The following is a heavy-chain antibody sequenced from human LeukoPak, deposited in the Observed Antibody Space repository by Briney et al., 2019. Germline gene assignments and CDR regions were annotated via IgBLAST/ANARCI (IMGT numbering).Heavy chain of an antibody. J-gene: IGHJ4*02. CDR1: GFTFSDYA. D-gene: IGHD3-10*01. CDR2: ISYDGNNK. CDR3: AKDWVVRGVISY. Sequence: PGGSLRLSCAASGFTFSDYAMSWVRQAPGKGLEWVAGISYDGNNKYYAESVKGRFTISRDNSKNTLYLQMNSLRAEDTAVYYCAKDWVVRGVISYWGQGTLVTVSS. V-gene: IGHV3-30*18.